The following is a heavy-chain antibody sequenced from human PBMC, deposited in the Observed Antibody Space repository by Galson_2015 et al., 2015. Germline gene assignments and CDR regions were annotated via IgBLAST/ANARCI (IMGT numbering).Heavy chain of an antibody. D-gene: IGHD3-22*01. J-gene: IGHJ4*02. V-gene: IGHV4-61*02. CDR1: GASISSGAYY. CDR2: IYTSGST. Sequence: TLSLTCTVSGASISSGAYYWSWIRPPAGKALEWIGRIYTSGSTNYNPSLKSRVTISVDTSKNQFFLKLSSVTAADTAVYYCAALTFYYTSSGSSSFRFDYWGQGTLVTVSS. CDR3: AALTFYYTSSGSSSFRFDY.